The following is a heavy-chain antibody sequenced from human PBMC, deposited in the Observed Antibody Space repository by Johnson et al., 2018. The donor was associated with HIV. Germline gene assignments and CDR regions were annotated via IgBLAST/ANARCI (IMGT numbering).Heavy chain of an antibody. J-gene: IGHJ3*02. D-gene: IGHD5-18*01. CDR1: RLPVSGYY. CDR3: ARDTAMVHDSFDI. Sequence: VQLVESGGGVVRPGGSLRLSCAASRLPVSGYYMTWVRQGPGKGLEWVSVINSGGDTYYADSVTGRFTISRDNSKNTLYLQMNSLRAEDTAVYYCARDTAMVHDSFDIWGQGTMVTVSS. V-gene: IGHV3-66*01. CDR2: INSGGDT.